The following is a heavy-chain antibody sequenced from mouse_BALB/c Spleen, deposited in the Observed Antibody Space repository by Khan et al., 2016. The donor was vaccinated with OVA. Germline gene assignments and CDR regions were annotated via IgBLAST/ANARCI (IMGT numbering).Heavy chain of an antibody. J-gene: IGHJ4*01. CDR3: ARQPYYHYNIMDY. Sequence: QVQLKQSGPGLVAPSQSLSITCTISGFSLTNYGVHWVRQPPGQGLEWLVVIWRDGSTTYNSALKSKLTISKDNTKSQVFLKMNSLQTYDTAMYFCARQPYYHYNIMDYWGQGTSVTVSS. CDR1: GFSLTNYG. CDR2: IWRDGST. D-gene: IGHD2-10*01. V-gene: IGHV2-6-1*01.